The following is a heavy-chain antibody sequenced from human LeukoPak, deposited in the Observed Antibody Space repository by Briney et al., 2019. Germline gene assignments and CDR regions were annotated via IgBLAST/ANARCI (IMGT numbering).Heavy chain of an antibody. CDR2: IYYSGST. Sequence: SETLSLTCAVYGGSFSGYYWSWIRQHPGKGLEWIGYIYYSGSTYYNPSLKSRVTISVDTSKNQFSLKLSSVTAADTAVYYCARVSLQDYYYGMDVWGQGTTVTVSS. V-gene: IGHV4-31*11. D-gene: IGHD4-11*01. CDR3: ARVSLQDYYYGMDV. CDR1: GGSFSGYY. J-gene: IGHJ6*02.